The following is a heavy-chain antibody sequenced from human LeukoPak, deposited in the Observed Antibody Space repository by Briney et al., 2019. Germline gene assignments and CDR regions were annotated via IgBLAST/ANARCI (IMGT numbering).Heavy chain of an antibody. D-gene: IGHD5-18*01. Sequence: PGGSLRLSCAASGFTFSSYAMSWVRQAPGKGLEWVSAISGSGGRTYYADSVKGRFTISRDNSKHTLYLQMNSLMAEDTAVYYCSKDKPQGSYGTYVAFDIWGQGTMVTVSS. V-gene: IGHV3-23*01. CDR1: GFTFSSYA. CDR2: ISGSGGRT. J-gene: IGHJ3*02. CDR3: SKDKPQGSYGTYVAFDI.